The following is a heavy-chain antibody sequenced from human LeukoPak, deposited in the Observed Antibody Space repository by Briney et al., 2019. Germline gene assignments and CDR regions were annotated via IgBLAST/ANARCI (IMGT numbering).Heavy chain of an antibody. Sequence: SETLSLTCTVSGGSISSSSYYWGWIRQPPGKGLEWIGSIYYSGSTYYNPSVRSRVTISVHTSKNQFSLKLSSVTAADTAVYYCARPSTYGGNSNDAFDIWGQGTMVTVSS. CDR2: IYYSGST. CDR3: ARPSTYGGNSNDAFDI. CDR1: GGSISSSSYY. V-gene: IGHV4-39*07. D-gene: IGHD4-23*01. J-gene: IGHJ3*02.